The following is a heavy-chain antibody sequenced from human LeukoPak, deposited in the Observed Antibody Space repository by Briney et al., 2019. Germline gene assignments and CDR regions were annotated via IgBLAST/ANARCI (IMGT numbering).Heavy chain of an antibody. J-gene: IGHJ4*02. CDR2: INWNGGST. V-gene: IGHV3-20*04. Sequence: GGSLRPSCAASGFTFDDYGMSWVRQAPGKGLEWVSGINWNGGSTGYADSVKGRFTISRDNSKNTLYLQMNSLRAEDTAVYYCARHQWLVQVDYWGQGTLVTVSS. D-gene: IGHD6-19*01. CDR3: ARHQWLVQVDY. CDR1: GFTFDDYG.